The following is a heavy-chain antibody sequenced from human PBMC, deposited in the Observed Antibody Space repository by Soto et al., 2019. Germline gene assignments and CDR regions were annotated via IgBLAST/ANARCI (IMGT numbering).Heavy chain of an antibody. V-gene: IGHV3-30-3*01. CDR3: ARDRRGEAYSYSSAYYYGLDS. D-gene: IGHD3-10*01. Sequence: GGSLRLSCAASGFTFSSYAMHWVRQAPGKGLEWVAVISYDGSNKYYADSVKGRFTISRDNSKNTLYLQMNSLRAEDTAVYYCARDRRGEAYSYSSAYYYGLDSWGQGTTVTISS. CDR2: ISYDGSNK. J-gene: IGHJ6*02. CDR1: GFTFSSYA.